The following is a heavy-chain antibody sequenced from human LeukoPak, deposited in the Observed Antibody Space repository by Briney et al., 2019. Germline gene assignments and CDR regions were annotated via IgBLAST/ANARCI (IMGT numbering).Heavy chain of an antibody. CDR1: GGSFSGYY. Sequence: PSETLSLTCAVYGGSFSGYYWSCIRQPPGKGLEWIGEINHSGSTNYNPSPKSRVTISVDTSKNKFSLKLSSVTAADTAVYYCARLAVAGRFDYWGQGTLVTVSS. V-gene: IGHV4-34*01. CDR2: INHSGST. CDR3: ARLAVAGRFDY. J-gene: IGHJ4*02. D-gene: IGHD6-19*01.